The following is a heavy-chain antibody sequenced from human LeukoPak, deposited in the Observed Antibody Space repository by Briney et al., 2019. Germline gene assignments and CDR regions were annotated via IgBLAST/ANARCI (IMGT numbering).Heavy chain of an antibody. D-gene: IGHD2-2*01. V-gene: IGHV4-34*01. CDR1: GGSFSGYY. CDR3: ARVGTYCSSTSCRKTSRYFQH. J-gene: IGHJ1*01. CDR2: INHSVST. Sequence: TSETLSLTCAVYGGSFSGYYWSWIRQPPGKGLEWIGEINHSVSTNYNPSLKSRVTISVDTSKNQFSLKLSSVTAADTAVYYCARVGTYCSSTSCRKTSRYFQHWGQGTLVTVSS.